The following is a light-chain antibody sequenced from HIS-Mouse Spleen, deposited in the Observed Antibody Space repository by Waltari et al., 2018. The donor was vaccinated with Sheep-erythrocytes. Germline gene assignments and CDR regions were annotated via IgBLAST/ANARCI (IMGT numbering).Light chain of an antibody. CDR3: SSYTSSSTQV. V-gene: IGLV2-14*01. J-gene: IGLJ2*01. CDR2: EVS. CDR1: SSDVGGYNY. Sequence: QSALTQPASVSGSPGQSIPISCTGTSSDVGGYNYVSWYQQTPGKAPKRMIYEVSKRPSGVSNRFSGSKSGNTASLTISGLQAEDEADYYCSSYTSSSTQVFGGGTKLTVL.